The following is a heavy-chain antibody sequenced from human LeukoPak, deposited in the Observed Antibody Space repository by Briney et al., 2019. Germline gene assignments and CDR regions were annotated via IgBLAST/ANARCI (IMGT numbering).Heavy chain of an antibody. J-gene: IGHJ5*02. CDR3: ARDLGQYYDTSDNWFDP. V-gene: IGHV3-53*01. CDR2: IYSGGST. Sequence: RPGGSLRLSCAASGFTVSSNYMSWVRQAPGNGLEWVSLIYSGGSTYYADSVKGRFTISRDNSKNTLYLQMNSLRAEDTAVYYCARDLGQYYDTSDNWFDPWGQGTLVTVSS. D-gene: IGHD3-22*01. CDR1: GFTVSSNY.